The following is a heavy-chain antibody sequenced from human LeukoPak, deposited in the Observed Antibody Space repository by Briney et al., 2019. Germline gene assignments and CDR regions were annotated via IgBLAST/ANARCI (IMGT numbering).Heavy chain of an antibody. Sequence: SETLSITCTVSGYSISSGYYSRCIPLPPSHAPERSGSIYHGESTDYNPYLKSRATISVDTSKNQLPLEVSFVSAADTAVYYCARVGLPPARTDYWGQGILLPVSS. D-gene: IGHD6-6*01. CDR3: ARVGLPPARTDY. J-gene: IGHJ4*02. CDR2: IYHGEST. V-gene: IGHV4-38-2*02. CDR1: GYSISSGYY.